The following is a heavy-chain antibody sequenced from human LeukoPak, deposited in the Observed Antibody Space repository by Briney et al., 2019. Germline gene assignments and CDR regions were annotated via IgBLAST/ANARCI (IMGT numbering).Heavy chain of an antibody. Sequence: SETLSLTCTVSGGSISSYYWSWLRQPPGKGLEGIGYIYYSGSTNYNPSLKSRVTISVDTSKNQFSLKLSSVTAADTAVYYCARVRTHYGDYAFFDYWGQGTLVTVSS. CDR2: IYYSGST. CDR3: ARVRTHYGDYAFFDY. CDR1: GGSISSYY. V-gene: IGHV4-59*01. D-gene: IGHD4-17*01. J-gene: IGHJ4*02.